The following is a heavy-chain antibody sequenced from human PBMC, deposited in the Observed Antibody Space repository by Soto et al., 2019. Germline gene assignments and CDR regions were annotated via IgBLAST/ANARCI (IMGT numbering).Heavy chain of an antibody. V-gene: IGHV1-69*18. D-gene: IGHD4-4*01. CDR2: IIPIIGTA. CDR1: GGTFSTYG. J-gene: IGHJ6*02. Sequence: QVQLVQSGAEVRKPGSSVTVSCKAYGGTFSTYGITWVRQAPGQGLEWMGSIIPIIGTANYAQRVRGRVTITADESTTTAYMELTSLRSEDTAVYYGARVVMTTVPASFYYGLDVWGQGTTVTVSS. CDR3: ARVVMTTVPASFYYGLDV.